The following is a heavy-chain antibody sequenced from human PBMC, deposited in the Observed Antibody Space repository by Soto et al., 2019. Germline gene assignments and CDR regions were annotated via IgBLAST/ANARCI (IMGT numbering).Heavy chain of an antibody. Sequence: SETLSLTCTVSGGSISSSSYYWGWIRQPPGKGLEWIGSIYYSGSTYYNPSLKSRVTISVDTSKNQFSLKLSSVTAADTAVYYCARHPLRELWFGYMDVWGKGTTVTVSS. CDR3: ARHPLRELWFGYMDV. V-gene: IGHV4-39*01. J-gene: IGHJ6*03. CDR2: IYYSGST. CDR1: GGSISSSSYY. D-gene: IGHD3-10*01.